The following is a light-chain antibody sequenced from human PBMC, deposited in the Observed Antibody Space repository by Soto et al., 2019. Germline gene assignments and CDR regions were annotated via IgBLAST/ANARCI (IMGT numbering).Light chain of an antibody. Sequence: QSALTQPASVSASPGQSITIPCTGTSSDVGSYNLVSWFQQHPGKVPKLLIYEGTKRPSGLSNRFSGSKSGNTASLTISGLQAEDEADYYCSSYTSSSTLEVFGTGTKLTVL. CDR1: SSDVGSYNL. CDR2: EGT. V-gene: IGLV2-14*02. CDR3: SSYTSSSTLEV. J-gene: IGLJ1*01.